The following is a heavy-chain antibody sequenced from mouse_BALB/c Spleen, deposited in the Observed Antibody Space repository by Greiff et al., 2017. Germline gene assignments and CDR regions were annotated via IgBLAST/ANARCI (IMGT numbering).Heavy chain of an antibody. D-gene: IGHD2-10*01. J-gene: IGHJ4*01. CDR2: INPSNGRT. CDR1: GYTFTSYW. Sequence: QVQLQQPGAELVKPGASVKLSCKASGYTFTSYWMHWVQQSPGQGLEWIGEINPSNGRTNYNEKLKSKATLTVDKSSSTAYMQLSSLTSEDSAVYYCARCLLRDYYAMDYWGQGTSVTVSS. V-gene: IGHV1S81*02. CDR3: ARCLLRDYYAMDY.